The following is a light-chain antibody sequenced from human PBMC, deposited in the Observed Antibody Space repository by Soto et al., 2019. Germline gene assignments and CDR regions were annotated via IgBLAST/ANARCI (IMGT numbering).Light chain of an antibody. CDR3: QQYGNSGT. CDR2: GAS. J-gene: IGKJ1*01. CDR1: QSVMSNY. Sequence: EIVLTQSPGSLSLSPGERATLSCRASQSVMSNYLSWYQQKPGQPPRLLIYGASNRATGIPDRFSGSGSGTDFTLTISRLEPEDFAVYYCQQYGNSGTFGQGTKVDI. V-gene: IGKV3-20*01.